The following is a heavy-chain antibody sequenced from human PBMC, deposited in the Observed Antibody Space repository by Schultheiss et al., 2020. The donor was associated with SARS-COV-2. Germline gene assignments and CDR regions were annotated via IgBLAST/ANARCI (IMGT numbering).Heavy chain of an antibody. V-gene: IGHV3-23*01. Sequence: GGSLRLSCAASGFTFSRNAMHWVRQAPGKGLEWVSAISGSGGSTYYADSVKGRFTISRDNSKNTLYLQMNSLRTEDTAIYYCAKRFYDSSGYCDYWGQGTLVTVSS. J-gene: IGHJ4*02. CDR2: ISGSGGST. CDR1: GFTFSRNA. CDR3: AKRFYDSSGYCDY. D-gene: IGHD3-22*01.